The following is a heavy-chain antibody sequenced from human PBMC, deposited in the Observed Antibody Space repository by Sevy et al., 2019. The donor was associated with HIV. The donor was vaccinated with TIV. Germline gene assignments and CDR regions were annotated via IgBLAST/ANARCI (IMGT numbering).Heavy chain of an antibody. V-gene: IGHV4-38-2*01. CDR3: ARNNNKRFDP. CDR2: VFHSGSA. J-gene: IGHJ5*01. Sequence: SETLSLTCAVSGYSIRSGYYWDWIRQSPGKGLEWIGSVFHSGSAYYNPSLKSRVTISVDTSKNHFSLKLYSVTAADTAVYYCARNNNKRFDPCGQGTLVTVSS. CDR1: GYSIRSGYY.